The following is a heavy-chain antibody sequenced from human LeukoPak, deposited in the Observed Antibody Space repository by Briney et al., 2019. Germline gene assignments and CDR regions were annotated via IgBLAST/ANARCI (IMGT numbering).Heavy chain of an antibody. CDR3: VRDETLWTLDW. J-gene: IGHJ4*02. CDR2: MNPNSGNT. CDR1: GYTFTSYD. Sequence: ASVKVSCKASGYTFTSYDINWVRQATGQGLEWMGWMNPNSGNTGYAQKFQGRVTITRNTSISTAYTELSSLRSEDTAVYYCVRDETLWTLDWWGQGTLVSVSS. V-gene: IGHV1-8*03. D-gene: IGHD1-1*01.